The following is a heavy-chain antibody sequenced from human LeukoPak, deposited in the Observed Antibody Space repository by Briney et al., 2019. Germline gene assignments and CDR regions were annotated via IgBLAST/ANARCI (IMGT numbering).Heavy chain of an antibody. CDR1: GYTFTSYD. V-gene: IGHV1-8*01. Sequence: ASVKVSCKASGYTFTSYDINWVRQATGQGLEWMGWMNPNSGNTGYAQKFQGRVTMTRNTSISTAHMELSSLRSEDTAVYYCARGALLWFGELSDWGQGTLVTVSS. CDR2: MNPNSGNT. CDR3: ARGALLWFGELSD. D-gene: IGHD3-10*01. J-gene: IGHJ4*02.